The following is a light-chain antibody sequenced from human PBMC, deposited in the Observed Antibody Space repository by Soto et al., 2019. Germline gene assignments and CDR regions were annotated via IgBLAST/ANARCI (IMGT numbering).Light chain of an antibody. J-gene: IGKJ4*01. CDR1: QGIANH. V-gene: IGKV1-27*01. CDR3: QKYDGVPLT. CDR2: AAS. Sequence: IQMTQSPSSLSASLGDRVNITCRASQGIANHLAWYQQQPGKVPRLLIDAASTLQSGVPSRFSGSGSKREFTLTITNLQPEDVATYYCQKYDGVPLTFGGGTKVDI.